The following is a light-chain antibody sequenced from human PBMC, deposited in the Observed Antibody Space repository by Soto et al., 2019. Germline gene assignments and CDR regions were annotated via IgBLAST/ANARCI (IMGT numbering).Light chain of an antibody. CDR3: QQYASSPLT. J-gene: IGKJ4*01. CDR1: QSVGRNY. Sequence: EIVLTQSPGTPSVSPGEKATLSCRASQSVGRNYLAWYQQKPGQAPRLLIYTASSRATGIPDRFSGSGSGTDFTLTISRLEPEDYAVYYCQQYASSPLTFGGGTKVETK. CDR2: TAS. V-gene: IGKV3-20*01.